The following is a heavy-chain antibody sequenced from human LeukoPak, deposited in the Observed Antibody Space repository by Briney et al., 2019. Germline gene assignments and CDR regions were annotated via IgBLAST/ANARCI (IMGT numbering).Heavy chain of an antibody. CDR3: LTYKSGHH. V-gene: IGHV3-73*01. J-gene: IGHJ4*02. CDR2: ITTKASNYAT. D-gene: IGHD1-14*01. CDR1: GFTFRGVG. Sequence: GGSLRLSCEASGFTFRGVGIHWSRQAFGKGLEWVGRITTKASNYATAYGASVKGRFTISRDDSENTAYLQMNSLKTEDTAVYYCLTYKSGHHRGRGTLVTVSS.